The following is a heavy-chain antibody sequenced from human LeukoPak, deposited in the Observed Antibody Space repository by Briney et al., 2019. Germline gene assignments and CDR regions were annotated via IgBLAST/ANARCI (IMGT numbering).Heavy chain of an antibody. Sequence: EASVKVSCKASGGTFSSYAISWVRQAPGQGLEWMGGIIPIFGTANYAQKFQGRVTITADESTSTAYMELSSLRSEDTAVYYCARVAGTMVFDYWGQGTLVSVSS. D-gene: IGHD6-19*01. V-gene: IGHV1-69*13. J-gene: IGHJ4*02. CDR3: ARVAGTMVFDY. CDR2: IIPIFGTA. CDR1: GGTFSSYA.